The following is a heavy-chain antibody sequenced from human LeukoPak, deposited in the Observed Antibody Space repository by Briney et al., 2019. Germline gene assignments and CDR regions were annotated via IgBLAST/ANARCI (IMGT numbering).Heavy chain of an antibody. J-gene: IGHJ4*02. D-gene: IGHD2-8*01. Sequence: EPGGSLRLSCAASGFTFSSYSMNWVRQAPGKGLEWVSSISSSSSYIYYADSVKGRFTISRDNSKNTLYLQMNSLRAEDTAVYYCAKGRLMVYAPFDYWGQGTLVTVSS. CDR2: ISSSSSYI. V-gene: IGHV3-21*04. CDR1: GFTFSSYS. CDR3: AKGRLMVYAPFDY.